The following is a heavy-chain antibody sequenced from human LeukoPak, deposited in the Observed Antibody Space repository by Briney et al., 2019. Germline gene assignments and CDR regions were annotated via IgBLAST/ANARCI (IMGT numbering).Heavy chain of an antibody. D-gene: IGHD3-22*01. Sequence: PSETLSLTCTVSGGSISSGGYYWSWIRQHPGTGLEWIGYIYYSGSTYYNPSLKSRVTISVDTSKNQFSLKLSSVTAADTAVYYCARGDSSGYSDAFDIWGQGTMVTVSS. V-gene: IGHV4-31*03. CDR3: ARGDSSGYSDAFDI. CDR1: GGSISSGGYY. J-gene: IGHJ3*02. CDR2: IYYSGST.